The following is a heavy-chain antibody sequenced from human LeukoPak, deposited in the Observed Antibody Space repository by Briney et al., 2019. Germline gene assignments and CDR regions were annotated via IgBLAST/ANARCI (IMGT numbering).Heavy chain of an antibody. CDR2: IKTDGSEK. V-gene: IGHV3-7*01. D-gene: IGHD3-10*02. J-gene: IGHJ4*02. Sequence: GGSRRLSCAVSGFTLSSHWMSWVRQAPGKGLEWVANIKTDGSEKYYVDSVKGRFTISRDNAKNSLYLQMNSLRADDTAVYYCARLWSAPDYWGQGTVVTVSS. CDR1: GFTLSSHW. CDR3: ARLWSAPDY.